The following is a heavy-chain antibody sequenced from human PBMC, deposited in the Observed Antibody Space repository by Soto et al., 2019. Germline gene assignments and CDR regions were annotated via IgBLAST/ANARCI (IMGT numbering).Heavy chain of an antibody. J-gene: IGHJ4*02. V-gene: IGHV4-31*03. D-gene: IGHD3-22*01. Sequence: LSLTCTVSGGSISSGGYYWSWIRQHPGKGLEWIGYIYYSGSTYYNPSLKSRVTISVDTSKNQFSLKLSSVTAADTAVYYCARVLGIYYDSSGYYFDYWGQGTLVTVSS. CDR2: IYYSGST. CDR3: ARVLGIYYDSSGYYFDY. CDR1: GGSISSGGYY.